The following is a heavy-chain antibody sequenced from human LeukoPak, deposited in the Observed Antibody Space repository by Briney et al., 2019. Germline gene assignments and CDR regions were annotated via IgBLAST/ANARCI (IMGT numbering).Heavy chain of an antibody. CDR1: GGTFSSYA. J-gene: IGHJ4*02. Sequence: ASVKVSCKASGGTFSSYAISWVRQAPGQGLEWMGGFDPEDGETIYAQKFQGRVTVTEDTSTDTAYMELSSLRSEDTAVYYCATDLRPSEYQLLYGPYYFDYWGQGTLVTVSS. D-gene: IGHD2-2*02. CDR2: FDPEDGET. V-gene: IGHV1-24*01. CDR3: ATDLRPSEYQLLYGPYYFDY.